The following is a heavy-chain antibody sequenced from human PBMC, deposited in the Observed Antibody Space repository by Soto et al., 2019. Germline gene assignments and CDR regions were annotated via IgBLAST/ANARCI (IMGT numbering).Heavy chain of an antibody. J-gene: IGHJ6*03. CDR3: AKDGSGDLYPLDYYYYYMDV. Sequence: GGSLRLSCAASGFTFSSYAMSWVRQAPGKGLEWVSAISGSGGSTYYTDSVKGRFTISRDNSKNTLYLQMNSLRAEDTAVYYCAKDGSGDLYPLDYYYYYMDVWGKGTTVTVSS. CDR1: GFTFSSYA. CDR2: ISGSGGST. D-gene: IGHD4-17*01. V-gene: IGHV3-23*01.